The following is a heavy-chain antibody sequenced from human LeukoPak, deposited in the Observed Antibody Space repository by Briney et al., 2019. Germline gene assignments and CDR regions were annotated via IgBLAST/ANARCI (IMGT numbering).Heavy chain of an antibody. J-gene: IGHJ4*02. V-gene: IGHV3-11*01. D-gene: IGHD4-17*01. CDR3: ARDTRLYGDKIWYFDY. CDR1: GFTFSDYY. CDR2: VSSGSSTI. Sequence: GGSLRLSCAASGFTFSDYYMSWIRQAPGKALEWVSYVSSGSSTIYYADSVKGRFTVSRDNGKRSLYLHMNSLRAEDTALYYCARDTRLYGDKIWYFDYWGQGTLVTVSS.